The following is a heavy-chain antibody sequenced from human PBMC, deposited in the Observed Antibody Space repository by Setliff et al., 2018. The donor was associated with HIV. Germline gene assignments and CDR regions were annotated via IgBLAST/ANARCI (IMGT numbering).Heavy chain of an antibody. CDR3: ARFVLAWFDFSTGAVEVTDPYAFDF. D-gene: IGHD2-21*02. CDR1: GAPITTNSYY. CDR2: FYYSGTT. V-gene: IGHV4-39*01. Sequence: KPSETLSLTCAVSGAPITTNSYYWGWIRQTPGKGLEWIGDFYYSGTTYYNPSLKSRATISVDTSQNQFSLRLSSVTAADTAVYHCARFVLAWFDFSTGAVEVTDPYAFDFWGQGILVTVSS. J-gene: IGHJ4*02.